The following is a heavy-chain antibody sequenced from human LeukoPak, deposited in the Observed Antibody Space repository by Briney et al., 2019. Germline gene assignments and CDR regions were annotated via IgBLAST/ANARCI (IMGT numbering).Heavy chain of an antibody. J-gene: IGHJ5*02. V-gene: IGHV1-69*11. CDR3: ARDLTTVTTHNWFDP. CDR2: IIPILGTA. Sequence: RASVKVSCKASGYTFTSYGISWVRQAPGQGLEWMGRIIPILGTANYAQKFQGRVTITADESTSTAYMELSSLRSEDTAVYYCARDLTTVTTHNWFDPWGQGTLVTVSS. CDR1: GYTFTSYG. D-gene: IGHD4-11*01.